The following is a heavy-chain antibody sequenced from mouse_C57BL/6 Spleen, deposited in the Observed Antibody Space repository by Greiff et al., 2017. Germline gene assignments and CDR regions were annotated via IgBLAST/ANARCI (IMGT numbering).Heavy chain of an antibody. D-gene: IGHD1-1*02. CDR2: IDPETGGT. Sequence: VQLQQSGAELVRPGASVTLSCKASGYTFTDYEMHWVKQTPVHGLEWIGAIDPETGGTAYNQKFKGKAILTADKSSSTAYMELRSLTSEDSAVYYCTRRVLYYYAMDYWGQGTSVTVSS. CDR1: GYTFTDYE. J-gene: IGHJ4*01. V-gene: IGHV1-15*01. CDR3: TRRVLYYYAMDY.